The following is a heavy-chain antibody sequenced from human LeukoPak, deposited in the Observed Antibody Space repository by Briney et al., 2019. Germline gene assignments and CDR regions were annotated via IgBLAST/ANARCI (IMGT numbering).Heavy chain of an antibody. CDR1: GYTLTELS. V-gene: IGHV1-24*01. CDR3: AIRKYSSGWAYYFDY. CDR2: FDPEDGET. J-gene: IGHJ4*02. Sequence: ASVKVSCKVSGYTLTELSMHWVRQAPGKGLEWMGGFDPEDGETIYAQKFQGRVTMTEDTSTDTAYMELSSLRSEDTAVYYCAIRKYSSGWAYYFDYCGQGTLVTVSS. D-gene: IGHD6-19*01.